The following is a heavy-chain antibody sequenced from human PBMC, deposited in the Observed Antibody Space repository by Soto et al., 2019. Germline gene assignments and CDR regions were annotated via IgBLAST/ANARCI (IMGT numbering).Heavy chain of an antibody. D-gene: IGHD4-17*01. V-gene: IGHV1-69*01. CDR3: ARVVIYGGKVVEAFDI. Sequence: QVQLVQSGAVVKKPGSSVKVSCKASGGTFSSYAISWVRQAPGQGLEWLGGIIPIFGTANYAQKFQGRVTITADESTSTAYMELSSLRSEDTAVYYCARVVIYGGKVVEAFDIWGQGTMVTVSS. J-gene: IGHJ3*02. CDR2: IIPIFGTA. CDR1: GGTFSSYA.